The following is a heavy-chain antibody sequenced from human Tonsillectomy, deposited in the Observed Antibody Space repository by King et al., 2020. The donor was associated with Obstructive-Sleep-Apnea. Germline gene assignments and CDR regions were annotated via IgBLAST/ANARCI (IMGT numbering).Heavy chain of an antibody. D-gene: IGHD6-6*01. CDR2: INAGNGNL. CDR3: ARRPGSRYFDY. CDR1: GYTFTTYS. J-gene: IGHJ4*02. Sequence: QLVQSGAEVKKPGASVKVSCKASGYTFTTYSIHWVRHAPGPRLEWMGWINAGNGNLKYSQKFQGRVSITRDTSASTAYMDLSSLRSEDTAVYYCARRPGSRYFDYWGQGTLVTVSS. V-gene: IGHV1-3*01.